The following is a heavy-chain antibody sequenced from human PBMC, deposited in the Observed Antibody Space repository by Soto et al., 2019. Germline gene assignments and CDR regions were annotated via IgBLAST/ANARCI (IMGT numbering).Heavy chain of an antibody. CDR1: GFTFSSYS. Sequence: PVGSLRLSCAASGFTFSSYSMNWVRQAPGKGLEWVSSISSSSSYIYYADSVKGRFTISRDNAKNSLYLQMNSLRAEDTAVYYCARDARITIFGVVIFKYYYYGMDVWGQGTTVTVSS. V-gene: IGHV3-21*01. CDR3: ARDARITIFGVVIFKYYYYGMDV. J-gene: IGHJ6*02. D-gene: IGHD3-3*01. CDR2: ISSSSSYI.